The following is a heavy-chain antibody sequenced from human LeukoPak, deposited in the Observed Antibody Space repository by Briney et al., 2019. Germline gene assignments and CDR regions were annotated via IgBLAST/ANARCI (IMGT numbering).Heavy chain of an antibody. Sequence: SETLSLTCAVYGGSFSGYYWSWIRQPPGKGLKWIGEINHSGSTNYNPSLKSRVTISVDTSKNQFSLKLSSVTAADTAVYYCARAPTYGDYWYFDLWGRGTLVTVSS. CDR3: ARAPTYGDYWYFDL. CDR2: INHSGST. CDR1: GGSFSGYY. D-gene: IGHD4-17*01. V-gene: IGHV4-34*01. J-gene: IGHJ2*01.